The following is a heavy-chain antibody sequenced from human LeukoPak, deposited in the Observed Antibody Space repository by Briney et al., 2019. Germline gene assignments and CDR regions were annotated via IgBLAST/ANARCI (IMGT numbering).Heavy chain of an antibody. CDR3: ARAFYYGSGSYGFDY. J-gene: IGHJ4*02. V-gene: IGHV4-61*08. CDR1: GGSISSGGYY. CDR2: IYYSGST. D-gene: IGHD3-10*01. Sequence: PSETLSLTCTVSGGSISSGGYYWSWIRQPPGKGLEWIGYIYYSGSTNYNPSLKSRVTISVDTSKNQFSLNLSSVTAADTAVYYCARAFYYGSGSYGFDYWGQGTLVTVSS.